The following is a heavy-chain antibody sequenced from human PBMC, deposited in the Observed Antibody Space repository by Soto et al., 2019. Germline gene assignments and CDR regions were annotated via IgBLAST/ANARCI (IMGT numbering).Heavy chain of an antibody. CDR3: ARTGGHYDFWSGPAMNIDY. J-gene: IGHJ4*02. Sequence: PSETLSLTCTVSGGSISSSDYYWSWIRQPPGKGLEWIGYIYYSGSTYYNPSLKSRVTISVDTSKNQFSLKLSSVTAADTAVYYCARTGGHYDFWSGPAMNIDYWGQGTLVTVSS. CDR1: GGSISSSDYY. D-gene: IGHD3-3*01. CDR2: IYYSGST. V-gene: IGHV4-30-4*01.